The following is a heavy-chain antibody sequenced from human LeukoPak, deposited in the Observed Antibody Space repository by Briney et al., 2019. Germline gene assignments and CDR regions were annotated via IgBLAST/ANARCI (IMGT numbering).Heavy chain of an antibody. Sequence: GASVKVSCKASGGTFSSYAISWVRQAPGQGLEWMGGIIPIFGTANYAQKFQGRVTITTDESTSTAYMELSSLRSEDTAVYYCARGPDYYGSGSYYGPVRGYYYYYMDVWGKGTTVTVSS. CDR2: IIPIFGTA. CDR1: GGTFSSYA. D-gene: IGHD3-10*01. V-gene: IGHV1-69*05. CDR3: ARGPDYYGSGSYYGPVRGYYYYYMDV. J-gene: IGHJ6*03.